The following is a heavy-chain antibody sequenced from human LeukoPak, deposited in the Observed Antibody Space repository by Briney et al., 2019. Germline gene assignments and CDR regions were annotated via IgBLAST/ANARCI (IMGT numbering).Heavy chain of an antibody. V-gene: IGHV3-23*01. CDR1: GFTFSSFA. CDR2: MSGDATST. Sequence: GGSLRLSCAASGFTFSSFAMNWVRQAPGKGLEWVSTMSGDATSTYYADSVKGRFTISRDNSKNTLYLQMNSLRANDTAVYYCANSLGTLAGPSDYWGQGTLVTVSS. J-gene: IGHJ4*02. D-gene: IGHD6-19*01. CDR3: ANSLGTLAGPSDY.